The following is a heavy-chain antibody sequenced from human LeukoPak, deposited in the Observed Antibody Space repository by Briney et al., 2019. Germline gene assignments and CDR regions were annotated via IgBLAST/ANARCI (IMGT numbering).Heavy chain of an antibody. CDR1: GFTVSSYG. D-gene: IGHD6-13*01. V-gene: IGHV3-23*01. CDR2: FSATDGIA. CDR3: AKASKSSAGTGAFDV. Sequence: PGGSLRLSCAASGFTVSSYGMTWVRQAPGKGLEWVSAFSATDGIAQYAESVKGRFTISRDNSKNSLYLQMNSLRDEDTAVYYCAKASKSSAGTGAFDVWGQGTMVTVSS. J-gene: IGHJ3*01.